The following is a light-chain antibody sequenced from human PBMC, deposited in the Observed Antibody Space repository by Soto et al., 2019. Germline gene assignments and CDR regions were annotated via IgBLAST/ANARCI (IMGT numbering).Light chain of an antibody. J-gene: IGKJ5*01. CDR3: QQLNSYPAIT. CDR2: AAS. Sequence: EMQMTQSPSSLFASVGNRVTLTCRASQGISTYLNCYQQKPGKAPTLLIYAASSLQSGVPSRFSGSGSETEFTLTISSLQPEDFATYYCQQLNSYPAITFGKGTRLEIK. CDR1: QGISTY. V-gene: IGKV1-17*01.